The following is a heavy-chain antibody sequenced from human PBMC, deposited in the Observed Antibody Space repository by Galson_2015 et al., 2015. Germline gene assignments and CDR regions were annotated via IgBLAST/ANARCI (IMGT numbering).Heavy chain of an antibody. J-gene: IGHJ4*02. D-gene: IGHD4-17*01. V-gene: IGHV4-4*02. Sequence: ETLSLTCAVSGYSIINGHWWSGVRQSPGKGLEWIGEIERKEGTTYNPSLRGRATISVDTSKNHLSLSLTSVTAADTALYYCARNGDYALGSWGQGTLVTVSS. CDR1: GYSIINGHW. CDR2: IERKEGT. CDR3: ARNGDYALGS.